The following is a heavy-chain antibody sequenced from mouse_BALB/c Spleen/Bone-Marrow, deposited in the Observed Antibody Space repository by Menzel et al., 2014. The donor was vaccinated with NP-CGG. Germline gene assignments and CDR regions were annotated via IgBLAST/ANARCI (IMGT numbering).Heavy chain of an antibody. D-gene: IGHD2-14*01. CDR2: ISDGGSYT. V-gene: IGHV5-4*02. CDR1: GFTFSDYY. J-gene: IGHJ4*01. Sequence: EVMLVESGGGLVKPGGSLKLSCAASGFTFSDYYVYWVRQTPEKRLEWVATISDGGSYTYYPDSVKGRFTISRDNAKNNLYLQMSSLKSEDTAMYYCARDALYRYDGGYAMDYWGQGTSVTVSS. CDR3: ARDALYRYDGGYAMDY.